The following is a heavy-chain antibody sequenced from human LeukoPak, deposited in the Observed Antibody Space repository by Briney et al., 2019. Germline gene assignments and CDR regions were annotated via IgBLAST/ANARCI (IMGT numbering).Heavy chain of an antibody. Sequence: SETLSLTFAVYVGSFSGYYWSWMRQPPWKGLEWIGEINHSGSTNYNPSLKSRVTISVDSSKNQFSLKLSSVTAADTAVYYCARYPTVDDDYWGQGTLVTVSS. J-gene: IGHJ4*02. CDR2: INHSGST. V-gene: IGHV4-34*01. D-gene: IGHD7-27*01. CDR3: ARYPTVDDDY. CDR1: VGSFSGYY.